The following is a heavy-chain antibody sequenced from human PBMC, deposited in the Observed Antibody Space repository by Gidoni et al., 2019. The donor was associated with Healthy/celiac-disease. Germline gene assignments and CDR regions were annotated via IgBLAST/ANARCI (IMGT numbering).Heavy chain of an antibody. D-gene: IGHD3-22*01. Sequence: QVQLVQSGAEVKKPGSSVKVSCKASGGTFSSYTISWVRQAPGHGLEWKGRINPILGIANYEQKFQGRVTITADKSTSTAYMELSSLRSEDTAVYYCARGGAYDSSGYYYYGMDVWGQGTTVTVSS. J-gene: IGHJ6*02. CDR3: ARGGAYDSSGYYYYGMDV. V-gene: IGHV1-69*02. CDR2: INPILGIA. CDR1: GGTFSSYT.